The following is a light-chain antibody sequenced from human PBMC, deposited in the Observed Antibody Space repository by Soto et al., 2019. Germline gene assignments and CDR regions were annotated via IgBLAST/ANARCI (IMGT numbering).Light chain of an antibody. Sequence: EIVLTQSLATLSLSPGERATLSCRASQSVSSYLAWYQQKLGQAPRLLIYDASNRATGIPARFSGSGSGTDFTLTISSLEPEDFAVYYCQQRSNWPPLLTFGGGTKVDIK. CDR2: DAS. CDR3: QQRSNWPPLLT. V-gene: IGKV3-11*01. J-gene: IGKJ4*01. CDR1: QSVSSY.